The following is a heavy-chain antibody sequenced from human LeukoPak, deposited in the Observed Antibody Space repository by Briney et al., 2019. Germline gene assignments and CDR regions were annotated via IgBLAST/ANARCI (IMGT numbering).Heavy chain of an antibody. D-gene: IGHD1-1*01. Sequence: SETLSLTCAVYGGSFSSYYWSWIRQSPGKGLEWIGEVNHSGSTNYNPSLKSRVTISVDTSKNQFSLKLSSVTAADTSVYYCARDVTGSASDYWGQGTLVTVSS. J-gene: IGHJ4*02. CDR3: ARDVTGSASDY. CDR2: VNHSGST. V-gene: IGHV4-34*01. CDR1: GGSFSSYY.